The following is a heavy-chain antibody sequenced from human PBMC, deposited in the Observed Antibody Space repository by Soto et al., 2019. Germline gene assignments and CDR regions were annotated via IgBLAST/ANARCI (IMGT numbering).Heavy chain of an antibody. CDR1: GYTFTSYG. V-gene: IGHV1-18*01. Sequence: ASVKVSCKASGYTFTSYGISWVRQAPGQGLEWMGWISAYNGNTNYAQKLQGRVTMTTDTSTSTAYMELRSLRSDDTAVYYCASNFWSGYSRPYYYYGMDVWGQGTTVTAP. CDR3: ASNFWSGYSRPYYYYGMDV. D-gene: IGHD3-3*01. CDR2: ISAYNGNT. J-gene: IGHJ6*02.